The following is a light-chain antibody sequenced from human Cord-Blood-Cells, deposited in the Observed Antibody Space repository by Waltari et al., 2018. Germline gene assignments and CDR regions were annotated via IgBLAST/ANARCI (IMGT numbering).Light chain of an antibody. CDR2: GAS. V-gene: IGKV3D-7*01. Sequence: EIVMTQSPATLTLSPGERATLPCRASQSVSSSYLSWYQQKPGQAPRLLIYGASTRATGIPARFSGSGSGTDFPLTISRLQPEDFAVYYCQQDYNLPYTFGQGTKLEIK. J-gene: IGKJ2*01. CDR3: QQDYNLPYT. CDR1: QSVSSSY.